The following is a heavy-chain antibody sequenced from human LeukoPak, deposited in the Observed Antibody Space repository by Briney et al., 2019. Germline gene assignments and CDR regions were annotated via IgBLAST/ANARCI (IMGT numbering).Heavy chain of an antibody. CDR3: ARHGNYYGSGSYTYGMDV. CDR1: GGTFSSYA. V-gene: IGHV1-69*01. Sequence: GASVKVSCKASGGTFSSYAISWVRQAPGQGLEWMGGIIPIFGTANYAQKFQGRVTITADESTSTAYTELSSLRSEDTAVYYCARHGNYYGSGSYTYGMDVWGQGTTVTVSS. CDR2: IIPIFGTA. J-gene: IGHJ6*02. D-gene: IGHD3-10*01.